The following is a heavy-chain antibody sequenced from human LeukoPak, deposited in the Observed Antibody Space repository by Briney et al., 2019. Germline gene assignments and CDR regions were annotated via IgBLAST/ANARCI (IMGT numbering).Heavy chain of an antibody. CDR1: GYSLSSAYY. CDR2: MYHSVST. D-gene: IGHD7-27*01. J-gene: IGHJ4*02. CDR3: ARGFRGDNFDY. Sequence: SETLSLPCSVSGYSLSSAYYWGWIRQPPGKGLEWIGTMYHSVSTHYNPSLKSRVTISVHTSKNQLSLKLSSGTAADTAVYFCARGFRGDNFDYWGQGTLVTVPS. V-gene: IGHV4-38-2*02.